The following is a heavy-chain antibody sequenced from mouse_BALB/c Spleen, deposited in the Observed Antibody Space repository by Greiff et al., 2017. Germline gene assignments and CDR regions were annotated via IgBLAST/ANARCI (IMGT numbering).Heavy chain of an antibody. CDR3: ARGSSGDEGAMDY. V-gene: IGHV1S137*01. CDR1: GYTFTDYA. D-gene: IGHD3-1*01. Sequence: VQGVESGAELVRPGVSVKISCKGSGYTFTDYAMHWVKQSHAKSLEWIGVISTYYGDASYNQKFKGKATMTVDKSSSTAYMELARLTSEDSAIYYCARGSSGDEGAMDYWGQGTSVTVSS. J-gene: IGHJ4*01. CDR2: ISTYYGDA.